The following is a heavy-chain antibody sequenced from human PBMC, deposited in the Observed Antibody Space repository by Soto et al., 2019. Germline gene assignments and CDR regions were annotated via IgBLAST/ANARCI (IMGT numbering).Heavy chain of an antibody. D-gene: IGHD2-15*01. CDR2: TGSGTGPG. J-gene: IGHJ4*02. Sequence: SVKVSCKASGGSLSTNPISWVRQAPGQGLEWMGGTGSGTGPGNHAQKFQGRLTVTADKSTSTVYMELTNLSSEDTAVYYCARRHSGGFFRFFDSWGQGTLVTAPQ. CDR3: ARRHSGGFFRFFDS. V-gene: IGHV1-69*06. CDR1: GGSLSTNP.